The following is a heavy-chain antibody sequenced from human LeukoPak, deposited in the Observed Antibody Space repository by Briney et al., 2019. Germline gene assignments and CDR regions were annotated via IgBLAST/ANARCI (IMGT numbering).Heavy chain of an antibody. CDR2: IKPDGSEK. CDR1: GFVFSASY. CDR3: VRGGTYWTVS. J-gene: IGHJ5*01. V-gene: IGHV3-7*01. Sequence: GGSLSLSCAASGFVFSASYMSWVRKAPGKGLEWVATIKPDGSEKYHVDSVSGRFTISRDNTNDSLFLQMDSLRVDDTAVYYCVRGGTYWTVSWGQGTLVNVS.